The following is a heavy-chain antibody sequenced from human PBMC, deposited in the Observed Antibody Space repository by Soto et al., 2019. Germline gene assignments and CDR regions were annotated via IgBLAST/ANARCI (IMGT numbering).Heavy chain of an antibody. CDR3: TSRRGVRYFDWL. V-gene: IGHV3-15*07. J-gene: IGHJ4*02. Sequence: SVSNAWMNWVRQAPGKGLEWVGRIKSKTDGGTTDYAAPVKGRFTISRDDSKNTLYLQMNSLKTEDTAVYYCTSRRGVRYFDWLWGQGTLVTVSS. D-gene: IGHD3-9*01. CDR2: IKSKTDGGTT. CDR1: SVSNAW.